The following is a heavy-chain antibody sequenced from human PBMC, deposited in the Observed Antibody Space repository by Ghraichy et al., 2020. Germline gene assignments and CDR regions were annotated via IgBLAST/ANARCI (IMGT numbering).Heavy chain of an antibody. Sequence: GSLSLTCTVSGGSISSYYWSWIRQPPGKGLEWIGYIYYSGSTNYNPSLKSRVTISVDTSKNQFSLKLSSVTAADTAVYYCARAIGDYWGQGTLVTVSS. V-gene: IGHV4-59*01. CDR1: GGSISSYY. D-gene: IGHD3-22*01. CDR2: IYYSGST. J-gene: IGHJ4*02. CDR3: ARAIGDY.